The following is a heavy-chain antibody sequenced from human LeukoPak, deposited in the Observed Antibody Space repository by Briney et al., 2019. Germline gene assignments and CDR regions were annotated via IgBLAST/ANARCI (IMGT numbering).Heavy chain of an antibody. D-gene: IGHD3-22*01. CDR2: ISSSSTYI. CDR1: GFIFDSYS. J-gene: IGHJ4*02. CDR3: VKGAGYDSRFDY. V-gene: IGHV3-21*04. Sequence: GGSLRLSCAASGFIFDSYSMIWVRQAPGRGLEWLSSISSSSTYIYYADSVKGRFTVSRDNARKSLYLQMYSLRAEDTALYYCVKGAGYDSRFDYWGQGTLVTVSS.